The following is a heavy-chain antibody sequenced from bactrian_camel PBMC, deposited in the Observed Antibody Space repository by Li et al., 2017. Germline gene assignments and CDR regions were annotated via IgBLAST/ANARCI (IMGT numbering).Heavy chain of an antibody. Sequence: HVQLVESGGGLVQPGGSLRLSCAASGFTFSSHVMSWVRQAPGKGLEWVSSIDRDDNRAFYADSVKGRFTISRDNAVNTVYLQMTSLSSEDTAPYYCATEANTYCTGDDCYRSYNYWGQGTQVTVS. D-gene: IGHD7*01. CDR2: IDRDDNRA. CDR3: ATEANTYCTGDDCYRSYNY. CDR1: GFTFSSHV. V-gene: IGHV3S7*01. J-gene: IGHJ4*01.